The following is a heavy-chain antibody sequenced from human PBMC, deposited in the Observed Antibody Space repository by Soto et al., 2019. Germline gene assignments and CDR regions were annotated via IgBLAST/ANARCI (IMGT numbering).Heavy chain of an antibody. CDR1: GGSISSSSYY. V-gene: IGHV4-39*01. CDR3: AISTVVTLGKCAFEN. J-gene: IGHJ3*02. CDR2: IYYSGST. D-gene: IGHD4-17*01. Sequence: SETLSLTCTVSGGSISSSSYYWGWIRQPPGKGLEWIGGIYYSGSTYYTPSLKSRVTISVDTSKNQFSLKLSSVTAADPAVYSCAISTVVTLGKCAFENWRQGTMVAVS.